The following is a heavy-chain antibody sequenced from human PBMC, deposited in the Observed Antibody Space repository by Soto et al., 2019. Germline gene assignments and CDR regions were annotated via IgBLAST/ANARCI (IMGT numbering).Heavy chain of an antibody. V-gene: IGHV4-30-4*02. CDR1: GGSISSGYYY. D-gene: IGHD3-3*02. CDR2: IYYSGNT. J-gene: IGHJ6*02. Sequence: SETLSLTCSVSGGSISSGYYYWSWIRQPPGKGLEWIGNIYYSGNTYYNPSLKSRDTISVDTSKNQFSLKLSSVTAADTAVYYCAKREHLLVINYYYNAMDFRGQGTSLPVS. CDR3: AKREHLLVINYYYNAMDF.